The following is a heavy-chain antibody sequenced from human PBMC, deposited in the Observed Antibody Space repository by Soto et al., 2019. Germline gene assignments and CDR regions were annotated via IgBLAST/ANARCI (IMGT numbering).Heavy chain of an antibody. D-gene: IGHD1-7*01. CDR1: GATFSTSS. J-gene: IGHJ4*02. CDR2: IIPIFGTT. V-gene: IGHV1-69*13. CDR3: ARDNLEELDLRGYCFDS. Sequence: ASVKVSCKVSGATFSTSSISWVRQAPGQGLEWMGAIIPIFGTTNYAQEFQGRLTITADESTRTAYMELTTLGSQDTALYFCARDNLEELDLRGYCFDSWGQGTLVTVYS.